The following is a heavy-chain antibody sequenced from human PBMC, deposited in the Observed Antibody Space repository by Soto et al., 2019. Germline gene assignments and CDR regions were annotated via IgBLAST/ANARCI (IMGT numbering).Heavy chain of an antibody. CDR2: INHSGST. Sequence: LSLPCAVYGGSFSGYYWSWIRQPPGKGLEWIGEINHSGSTNYNPSLKSRVTISVDTSKNQFSLKLSSVTAADTAVYYCARAGRGPLRPNWFDPWGQGTLVTVSS. CDR1: GGSFSGYY. D-gene: IGHD5-12*01. CDR3: ARAGRGPLRPNWFDP. J-gene: IGHJ5*02. V-gene: IGHV4-34*01.